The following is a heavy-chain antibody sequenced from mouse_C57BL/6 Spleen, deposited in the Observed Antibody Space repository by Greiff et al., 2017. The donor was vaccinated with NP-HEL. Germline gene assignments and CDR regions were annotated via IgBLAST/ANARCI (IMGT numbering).Heavy chain of an antibody. Sequence: VKLQESGPELVKPGASVKISCKASGYAFSSSWMNWVKQRPGKGLEWIGRIYPGNGDTNYNGKFKGKATLTADKSSSTAYMQLSSLTSEDSAVYFCAIEDDVSSWGQGTTLTVSS. CDR3: AIEDDVSS. J-gene: IGHJ2*01. V-gene: IGHV1-82*01. CDR1: GYAFSSSW. D-gene: IGHD1-1*01. CDR2: IYPGNGDT.